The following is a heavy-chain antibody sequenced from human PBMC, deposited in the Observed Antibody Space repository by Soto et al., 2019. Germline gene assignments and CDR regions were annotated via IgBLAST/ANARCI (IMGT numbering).Heavy chain of an antibody. CDR2: IYYSGST. D-gene: IGHD3-22*01. Sequence: SETLSLTCTVSGGSISSGGYYWSWIRQHPGKGLEWIGYIYYSGSTYYNPSLKSRVTISVDTSKNQFSLKLSSVTVADTAVYYCARDVGYYDSSGTIGANWFDPWGQGTLVTVSS. V-gene: IGHV4-31*03. J-gene: IGHJ5*02. CDR3: ARDVGYYDSSGTIGANWFDP. CDR1: GGSISSGGYY.